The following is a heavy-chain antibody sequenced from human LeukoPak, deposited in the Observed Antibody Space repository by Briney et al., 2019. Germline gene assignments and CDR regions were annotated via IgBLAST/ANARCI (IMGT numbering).Heavy chain of an antibody. J-gene: IGHJ3*02. CDR3: ARPNYYDSSGYYYGDAFDI. D-gene: IGHD3-22*01. CDR2: ITWDGDST. V-gene: IGHV3-43D*03. Sequence: GGSLRLSCAASGFTFDDYAMHWVRQAPGKGLEWVSLITWDGDSTYYADSVKGRFTISRDNSKNTLYLQMNSLRAEDTAVYYCARPNYYDSSGYYYGDAFDIWGQGTMVSVSS. CDR1: GFTFDDYA.